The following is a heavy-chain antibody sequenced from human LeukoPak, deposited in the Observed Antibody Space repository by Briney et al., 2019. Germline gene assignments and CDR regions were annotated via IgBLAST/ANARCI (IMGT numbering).Heavy chain of an antibody. CDR2: ISFDGSNE. Sequence: HPGGSLRLSCAASGFTFRTYAMRWVRQAPGKGLEWVADISFDGSNEYYADSVKGRFTISRDYSKHTLYLQMNSLRAEDTAVYYCARGASSGTYYPFGQYFDYWGQGALGTVSA. V-gene: IGHV3-30*01. J-gene: IGHJ4*02. D-gene: IGHD1-26*01. CDR1: GFTFRTYA. CDR3: ARGASSGTYYPFGQYFDY.